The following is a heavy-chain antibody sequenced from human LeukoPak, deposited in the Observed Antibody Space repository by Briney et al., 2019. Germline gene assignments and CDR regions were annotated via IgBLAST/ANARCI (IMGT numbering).Heavy chain of an antibody. CDR1: GYTFTSYG. Sequence: ASVKVSCKASGYTFTSYGISWVRQAPGQGLEWMGWISAYNGNTNYAQKLQGRVTMTTDTSTSTAYMELRSLRSDDTAVYYCARVAITFGGVIGIPDYWGQGTLVTVSS. V-gene: IGHV1-18*01. CDR3: ARVAITFGGVIGIPDY. J-gene: IGHJ4*02. D-gene: IGHD3-16*02. CDR2: ISAYNGNT.